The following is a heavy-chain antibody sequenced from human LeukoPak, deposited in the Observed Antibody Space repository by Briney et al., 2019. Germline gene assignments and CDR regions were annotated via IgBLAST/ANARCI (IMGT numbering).Heavy chain of an antibody. J-gene: IGHJ4*02. CDR2: ISSSSSYI. CDR1: GFTFSSYS. CDR3: ARDRTLYDYGDFQAPGTTFDY. D-gene: IGHD4-17*01. V-gene: IGHV3-21*01. Sequence: GGSLRLSCAASGFTFSSYSMNWVRQAPGKGLEWVSPISSSSSYIYYADSVKGRFTISRDNAKNSLYLQMNSLRAEDTAVYYCARDRTLYDYGDFQAPGTTFDYWGQGTLVTVSS.